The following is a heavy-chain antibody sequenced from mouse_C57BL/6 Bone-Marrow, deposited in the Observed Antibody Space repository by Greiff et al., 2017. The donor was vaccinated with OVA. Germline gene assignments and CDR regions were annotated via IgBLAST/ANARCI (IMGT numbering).Heavy chain of an antibody. J-gene: IGHJ3*01. Sequence: QVQLKESGPELVKPGASVKLSCKASGYTFTSYDINWVKQRPGQGLEWIGWIYPRDGSTKYNEKFKGKATLTVDTSSSTAYMELHSLTSEDSAVYFCARSNSIYYDYDEFAYGGQGTLVTVSA. CDR2: IYPRDGST. CDR1: GYTFTSYD. CDR3: ARSNSIYYDYDEFAY. D-gene: IGHD2-4*01. V-gene: IGHV1-85*01.